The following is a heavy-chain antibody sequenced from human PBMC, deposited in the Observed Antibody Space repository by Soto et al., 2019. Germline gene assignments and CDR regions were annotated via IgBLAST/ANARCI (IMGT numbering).Heavy chain of an antibody. CDR3: ARDREYGGNSGGAAFDI. J-gene: IGHJ3*02. CDR2: ISAYNGNT. CDR1: GYTFTSYG. V-gene: IGHV1-18*04. Sequence: ASVKVSCKASGYTFTSYGISWVRQAPGQGLEWMGWISAYNGNTNYARKLQGRVTMTTDTSTITAYMELRSLRSDDTAVYYCARDREYGGNSGGAAFDIWGQGTMVTVSS. D-gene: IGHD2-21*02.